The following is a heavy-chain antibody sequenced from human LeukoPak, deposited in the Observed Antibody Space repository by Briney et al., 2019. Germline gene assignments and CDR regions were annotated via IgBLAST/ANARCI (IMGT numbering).Heavy chain of an antibody. V-gene: IGHV4-39*02. J-gene: IGHJ3*02. Sequence: SETLSLTCTVSGGSISSSSYYWGWIRQPPGRGLEWIGSVYYSGSTYYNSSLKSRVTISVDTSKNQFSLEVNSVTPEDTAVYYCAGDQVLVDAFDIWGQGTMVTVSS. CDR3: AGDQVLVDAFDI. CDR2: VYYSGST. CDR1: GGSISSSSYY.